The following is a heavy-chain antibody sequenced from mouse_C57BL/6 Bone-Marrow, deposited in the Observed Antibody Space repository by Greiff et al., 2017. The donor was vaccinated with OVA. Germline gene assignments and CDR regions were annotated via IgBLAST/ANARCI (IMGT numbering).Heavy chain of an antibody. CDR2: IHPNSGST. CDR3: ARSEVASGYYAMDY. V-gene: IGHV1-64*01. D-gene: IGHD1-1*01. CDR1: GYTFTSYW. Sequence: QVQLQQPGAELVMPGASVKLSCKASGYTFTSYWMHWVKQRPGQGLEWIGMIHPNSGSTNYNEKFKSKATLTVDKSSSTAYMQLSSLTSEDSAVYYCARSEVASGYYAMDYWSQGTSVTISS. J-gene: IGHJ4*01.